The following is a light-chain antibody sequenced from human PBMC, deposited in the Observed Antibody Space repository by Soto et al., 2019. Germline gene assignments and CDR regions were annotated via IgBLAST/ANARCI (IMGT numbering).Light chain of an antibody. CDR3: QQYGNSRGT. V-gene: IGKV3-20*01. CDR1: QSVSTSY. CDR2: GAS. Sequence: EIVMTQSPVTLSVSPGRRATLSCRASQSVSTSYSAWYQQKPGQAPRLLIYGASSRATGIPDRFSGSGSGTDFTLTISGLEPEDFAVYYCQQYGNSRGTFGQGTKVDIK. J-gene: IGKJ1*01.